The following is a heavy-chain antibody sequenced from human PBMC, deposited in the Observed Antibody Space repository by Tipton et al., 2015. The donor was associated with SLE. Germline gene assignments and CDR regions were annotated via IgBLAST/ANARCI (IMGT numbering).Heavy chain of an antibody. CDR1: GDSINSNYH. CDR3: ARRRFQSASDY. V-gene: IGHV4-4*07. CDR2: IYTTGNT. Sequence: TLSLTCTVSGDSINSNYHWSWIRQPAGKGLEWIGRIYTTGNTNYNPSLKSRVTMSVDTSKDQFSLKLSSVTAADTAVYYCARRRFQSASDYWGQGTLVSVSS. J-gene: IGHJ4*02. D-gene: IGHD2-21*01.